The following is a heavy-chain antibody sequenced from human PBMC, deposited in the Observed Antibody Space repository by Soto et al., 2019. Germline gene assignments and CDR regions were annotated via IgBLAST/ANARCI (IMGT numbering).Heavy chain of an antibody. J-gene: IGHJ5*02. CDR3: ARDSVVGATLSWFDP. Sequence: SETLSLTCAVSGGSISSSNWWSWVRQPPGKGLEWIGEIYHSGSTNYNPSIKSRVTISVDKSKNQFSLKLSSVTAADTAVYYCARDSVVGATLSWFDPWGQGTLVTVSS. D-gene: IGHD1-26*01. CDR1: GGSISSSNW. CDR2: IYHSGST. V-gene: IGHV4-4*02.